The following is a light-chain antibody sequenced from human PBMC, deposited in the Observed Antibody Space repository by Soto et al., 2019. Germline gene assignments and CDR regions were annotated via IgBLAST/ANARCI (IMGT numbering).Light chain of an antibody. J-gene: IGKJ4*01. V-gene: IGKV3-20*01. Sequence: EIVLTQSPGTLSWSPGERATLSCSASQSVSSSYLAWYQQKPGQAPRLLIYGASSRATGIPDRFSGSGSGTDFTLTISRLEPEDFATYSCQQSFSIPTFGAGTKVAIK. CDR2: GAS. CDR3: QQSFSIPT. CDR1: QSVSSSY.